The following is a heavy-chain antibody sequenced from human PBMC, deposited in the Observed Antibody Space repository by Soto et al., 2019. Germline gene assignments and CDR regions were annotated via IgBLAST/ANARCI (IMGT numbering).Heavy chain of an antibody. CDR3: AKSVGPTKGYFDY. CDR2: ISNSGTNT. V-gene: IGHV3-23*01. D-gene: IGHD1-26*01. Sequence: GGSLRLSCAASGFTFSTYAMNWVRQAPGRGLEWVSGISNSGTNTYYADSVKGRFTISRDTSKNTLYLQMSGLRAEDTAVYYCAKSVGPTKGYFDYWGQGTLVTVSS. CDR1: GFTFSTYA. J-gene: IGHJ4*02.